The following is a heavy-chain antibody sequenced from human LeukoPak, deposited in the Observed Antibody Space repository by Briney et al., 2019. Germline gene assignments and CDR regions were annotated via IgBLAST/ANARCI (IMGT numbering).Heavy chain of an antibody. J-gene: IGHJ4*02. CDR1: GGSVSSDSYY. Sequence: SETLSLTCTVSGGSVSSDSYYWSWIRQPPGKGLEWIGYIYNSGSTYYNPSLKSRVTISVDTSKNQFSLRLSSVTAADAAVYYCVRDRELNYWGQGTLVTVSS. V-gene: IGHV4-61*01. CDR2: IYNSGST. CDR3: VRDRELNY. D-gene: IGHD1-26*01.